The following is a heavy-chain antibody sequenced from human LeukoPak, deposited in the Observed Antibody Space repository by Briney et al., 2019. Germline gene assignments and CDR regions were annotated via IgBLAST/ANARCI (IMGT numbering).Heavy chain of an antibody. CDR3: ARVVYDYVWGSYRPFDY. CDR1: GYTFTGYY. V-gene: IGHV1-2*02. CDR2: INPNSGGT. D-gene: IGHD3-16*02. Sequence: GASVKVSCTASGYTFTGYYMHWVRQAPGQGLEWMGWINPNSGGTNYAQKFQGRVTMTRDTSISTAYMELSRLRSDDTAVYYCARVVYDYVWGSYRPFDYWGQGTLVTVSS. J-gene: IGHJ4*02.